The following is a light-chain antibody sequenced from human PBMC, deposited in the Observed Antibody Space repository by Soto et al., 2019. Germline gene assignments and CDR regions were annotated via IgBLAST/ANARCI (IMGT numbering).Light chain of an antibody. CDR3: QTYDNRVSVYVV. V-gene: IGLV1-40*01. CDR1: SSNLGAGHD. Sequence: QSVLTQPPSVSGAPGQWVTISCTGSSSNLGAGHDVHWYQQLPGAVPKLLIYGNNNRPSGVPYRFSGSKSGTSASLAITGSQTEDEADDYCQTYDNRVSVYVVFGGGTKLTVL. CDR2: GNN. J-gene: IGLJ2*01.